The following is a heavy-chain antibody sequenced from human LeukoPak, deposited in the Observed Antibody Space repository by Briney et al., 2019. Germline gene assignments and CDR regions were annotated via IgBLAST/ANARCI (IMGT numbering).Heavy chain of an antibody. J-gene: IGHJ4*02. CDR2: ISGDGGT. D-gene: IGHD2-15*01. CDR3: ARYCGAASCYSGFDY. CDR1: GFAFGSYV. V-gene: IGHV3-23*01. Sequence: GGSLRVSCAASGFAFGSYVMSWVRQAPGKGPEWVSAISGDGGTYYADSVKGRFTISRDNSKNTLYLQMNSLGGEDTALYYCARYCGAASCYSGFDYWGQGTLVTVAS.